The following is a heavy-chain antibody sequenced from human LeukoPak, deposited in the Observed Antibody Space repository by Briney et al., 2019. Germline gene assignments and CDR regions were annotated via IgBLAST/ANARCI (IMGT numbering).Heavy chain of an antibody. Sequence: GGSLRLSCAASGFTFSSYAMSWVRQAPGKGLEWVSAISGSGGSTYYADSVKGRFTISRDNSKNTLYLQMNSLRAEDTAVYYCAKDPLYCSSTSCYLGSIYFDYWGQGTLVTVSS. J-gene: IGHJ4*02. CDR3: AKDPLYCSSTSCYLGSIYFDY. CDR2: ISGSGGST. D-gene: IGHD2-2*01. V-gene: IGHV3-23*01. CDR1: GFTFSSYA.